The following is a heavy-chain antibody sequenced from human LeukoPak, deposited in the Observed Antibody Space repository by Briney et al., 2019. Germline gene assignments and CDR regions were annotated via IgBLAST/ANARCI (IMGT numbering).Heavy chain of an antibody. V-gene: IGHV3-23*01. J-gene: IGHJ4*02. D-gene: IGHD6-25*01. CDR2: ITGRGGNT. Sequence: SGESLRLSCAASGFTFSSSPMSWVRQAPGKGLQWVSGITGRGGNTYYADSVEGRFTISRDNSKNTLSLQMDSLRAEDTAIYYCARDRAAFDSWGQGTLVTVSS. CDR1: GFTFSSSP. CDR3: ARDRAAFDS.